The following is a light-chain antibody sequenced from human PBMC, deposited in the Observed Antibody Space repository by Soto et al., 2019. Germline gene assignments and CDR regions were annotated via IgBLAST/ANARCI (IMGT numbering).Light chain of an antibody. CDR1: QSVSSN. CDR2: GAS. Sequence: SPATLSVSPGERATLSCRASQSVSSNLAWYQQKPGQAPRLLIYGASTRATGIPARFSGSGSGTEFTLTISSLQSEDFAVYYCQQNNNWPPITSGQGTRLEI. CDR3: QQNNNWPPIT. J-gene: IGKJ5*01. V-gene: IGKV3-15*01.